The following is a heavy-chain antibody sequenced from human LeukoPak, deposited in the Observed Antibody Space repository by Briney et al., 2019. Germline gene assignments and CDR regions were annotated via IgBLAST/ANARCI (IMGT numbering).Heavy chain of an antibody. Sequence: PGGSLRLSCAASGFTFSGYAMSWVRQAPGKGLEWVSAISGSGGSTYYADSVKGRFTISRDNSENTLYLQMNSLRAEDTAVYYCAKELDSSDLYYFDYWGQGTLVTVSS. CDR2: ISGSGGST. V-gene: IGHV3-23*01. D-gene: IGHD6-19*01. CDR1: GFTFSGYA. J-gene: IGHJ4*02. CDR3: AKELDSSDLYYFDY.